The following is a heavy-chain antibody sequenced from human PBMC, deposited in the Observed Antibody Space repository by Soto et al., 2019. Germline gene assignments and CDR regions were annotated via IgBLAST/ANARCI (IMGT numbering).Heavy chain of an antibody. D-gene: IGHD5-18*01. Sequence: ASVKVSCNASGYTFTSCGISWVRQAPGQGLEWMGWISAYNGNTNYAQKLQGRVTMTTDTSTSTAYMELRSLRSDDTAVYYCARDGYWIQLWPNYFDYWGQGTLVTVSS. CDR3: ARDGYWIQLWPNYFDY. CDR2: ISAYNGNT. V-gene: IGHV1-18*01. CDR1: GYTFTSCG. J-gene: IGHJ4*02.